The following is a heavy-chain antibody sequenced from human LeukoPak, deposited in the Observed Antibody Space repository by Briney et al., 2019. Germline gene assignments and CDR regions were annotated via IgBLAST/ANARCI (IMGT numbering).Heavy chain of an antibody. J-gene: IGHJ4*02. D-gene: IGHD5/OR15-5a*01. V-gene: IGHV3-23*01. CDR1: GFTFNNYD. CDR2: ISGSGGNT. Sequence: GGSLRLSCAASGFTFNNYDITWVRQAPGKGLEWVSKISGSGGNTYYADSVKGRFTISRDNSKNTLYLQMNSLRAEDTAVYYCAKSLRSAGIFDYWGQGTLVTVSS. CDR3: AKSLRSAGIFDY.